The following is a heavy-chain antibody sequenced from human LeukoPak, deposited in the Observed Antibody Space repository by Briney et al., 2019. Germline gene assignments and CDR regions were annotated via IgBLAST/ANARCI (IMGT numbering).Heavy chain of an antibody. J-gene: IGHJ6*03. Sequence: SGTLSLTCAVSGGSISSRNWWSWVRQPPGKGLEWIGDIHHSGSTNYNPSLKSRVTISVDKSKNQFSLKLNSVTAADTAVYYCARRYSSSWSYYYYYMDVWGKGTTVTVSS. D-gene: IGHD6-13*01. CDR2: IHHSGST. CDR1: GGSISSRNW. CDR3: ARRYSSSWSYYYYYMDV. V-gene: IGHV4-4*02.